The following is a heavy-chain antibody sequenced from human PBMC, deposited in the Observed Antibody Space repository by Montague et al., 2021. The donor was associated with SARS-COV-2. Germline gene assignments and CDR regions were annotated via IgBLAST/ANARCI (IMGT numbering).Heavy chain of an antibody. V-gene: IGHV4-59*08. J-gene: IGHJ3*02. Sequence: SETLSLTCTVSGGSISTYYWSWIRQPPGKGLEWIGYIYYSGSTNYNPSLKSRVTISVDTSKNQFSLKLSSVTAADTAVYYCARHGPFVVVTAIHDTFDIWGQGERVTVPS. D-gene: IGHD2-21*02. CDR1: GGSISTYY. CDR3: ARHGPFVVVTAIHDTFDI. CDR2: IYYSGST.